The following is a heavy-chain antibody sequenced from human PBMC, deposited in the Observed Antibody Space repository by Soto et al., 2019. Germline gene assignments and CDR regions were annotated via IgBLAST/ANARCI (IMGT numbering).Heavy chain of an antibody. Sequence: QVQLVQSGAEVKKPGASVKVSCKASGYTFTSYAMNWVRPAPGQRLEWMRWINAGNGNTKYSQKFHGRVTITMDTYASTAYMELSSLRSEDTAVYYCARSIVVVTAGDYWGQGTLVTVSS. J-gene: IGHJ4*02. CDR3: ARSIVVVTAGDY. D-gene: IGHD2-21*02. CDR1: GYTFTSYA. V-gene: IGHV1-3*01. CDR2: INAGNGNT.